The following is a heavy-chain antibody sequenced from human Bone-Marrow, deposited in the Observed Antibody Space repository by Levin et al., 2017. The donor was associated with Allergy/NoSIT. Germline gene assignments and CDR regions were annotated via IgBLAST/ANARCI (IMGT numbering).Heavy chain of an antibody. Sequence: SVKVSCRASGFSFSDSVIQWVRQARGQRPEWIGWVVVDSGDTDYAQKFEDRVTITRDMSTRTAYMELYSLRSEDTAVYYCVADFAVAVHDVFDIWGQGTMVTVSS. CDR1: GFSFSDSV. D-gene: IGHD6-19*01. V-gene: IGHV1-58*02. CDR3: VADFAVAVHDVFDI. CDR2: VVVDSGDT. J-gene: IGHJ3*02.